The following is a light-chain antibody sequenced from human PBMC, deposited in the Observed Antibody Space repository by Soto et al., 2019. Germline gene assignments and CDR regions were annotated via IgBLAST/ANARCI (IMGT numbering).Light chain of an antibody. J-gene: IGLJ3*02. V-gene: IGLV1-44*01. CDR2: SNN. CDR3: AAWDDSLNGPV. Sequence: QSVLTQPPSASGTPGQRVPISCSGSSSNIGSNTVNWYQQLPGTAPKLLIYSNNQRPSGVPDRFSGSKSGTSASLAISGLQSEDEADYYCAAWDDSLNGPVFGGGTKVTVL. CDR1: SSNIGSNT.